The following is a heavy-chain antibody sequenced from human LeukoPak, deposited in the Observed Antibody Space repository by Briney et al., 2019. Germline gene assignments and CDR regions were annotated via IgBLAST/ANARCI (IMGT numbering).Heavy chain of an antibody. CDR1: GYSISSGYY. CDR3: AREARFLEWLPFDP. J-gene: IGHJ5*02. Sequence: SETLSLTCTVSGYSISSGYYWGWIRQPPGKGLEWIGSIYHSGSTYYNPSLKSRVTISVDTSKNQFSLKLSSVTAADTAVYYCAREARFLEWLPFDPWGQGTLVTVSS. V-gene: IGHV4-38-2*02. D-gene: IGHD3-3*01. CDR2: IYHSGST.